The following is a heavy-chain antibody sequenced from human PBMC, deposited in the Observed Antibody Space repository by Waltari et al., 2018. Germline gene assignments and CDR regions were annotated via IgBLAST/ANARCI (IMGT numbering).Heavy chain of an antibody. Sequence: EVQLVESGGGLVQPGGSLRLSCTAYGFTFTNYWMHWVRKAPGKGLVWVSRINRDATTTNYADSVKGRFTISRDNAKNTVSLQMNSLTVEDTAVYYCSANFQHWGQGTLVTVSS. CDR3: SANFQH. CDR1: GFTFTNYW. V-gene: IGHV3-74*01. J-gene: IGHJ1*01. CDR2: INRDATTT. D-gene: IGHD6-25*01.